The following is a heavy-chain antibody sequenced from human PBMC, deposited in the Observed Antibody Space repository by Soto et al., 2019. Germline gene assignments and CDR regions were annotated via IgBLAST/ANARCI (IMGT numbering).Heavy chain of an antibody. CDR2: IIPIFGTA. CDR1: GSTFSSYA. V-gene: IGHV1-69*13. CDR3: ARWRTPYDYDPDAFDI. J-gene: IGHJ3*02. Sequence: GASVKVSCKASGSTFSSYAISWVRPAPGQGLEWMGGIIPIFGTANYAQKFQGRVTITADESTSTAYMELSSLRSEDTAVYYCARWRTPYDYDPDAFDIWGQGTMVTVSS. D-gene: IGHD3-16*01.